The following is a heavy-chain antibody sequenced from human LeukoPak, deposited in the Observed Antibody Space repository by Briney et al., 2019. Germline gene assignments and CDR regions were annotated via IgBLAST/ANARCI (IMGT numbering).Heavy chain of an antibody. CDR2: INPSGGST. Sequence: GASVKLSCKASGYTFTGQNMHWVRQAPGQGLEWMGIINPSGGSTSYAQKFKGRITMTRNMSTSTVYMELSSLRSEDTDVSYCASGAYDSSGYFSDALFDYWGQGTLVTVSS. CDR1: GYTFTGQN. J-gene: IGHJ4*02. D-gene: IGHD3-22*01. CDR3: ASGAYDSSGYFSDALFDY. V-gene: IGHV1-46*01.